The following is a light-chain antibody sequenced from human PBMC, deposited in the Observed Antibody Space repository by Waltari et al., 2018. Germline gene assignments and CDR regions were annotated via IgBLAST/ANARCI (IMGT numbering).Light chain of an antibody. CDR2: GAS. Sequence: EIVVTQSPATLSVSPGERVTLSCRASQSAYGNVAWYQQKPGQPPRLLIYGASNRATGIPVRFSASGSGTEFTLTISSLEPEDFASYYCQQGSMWPLTFGGGTTVEIK. CDR1: QSAYGN. J-gene: IGKJ4*01. V-gene: IGKV3-15*01. CDR3: QQGSMWPLT.